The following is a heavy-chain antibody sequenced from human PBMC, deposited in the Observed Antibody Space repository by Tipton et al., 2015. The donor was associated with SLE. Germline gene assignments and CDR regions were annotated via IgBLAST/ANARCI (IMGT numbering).Heavy chain of an antibody. CDR3: ARGSKGRRWGQNAFDI. CDR1: GGSFSGYY. CDR2: INHSGST. J-gene: IGHJ3*02. Sequence: TLSLTCAVYGGSFSGYYWSWIRQPPGKGLEWIGEINHSGSTNYNPSLKSRVTISVDTFKNQFSLKVNSVIAADTAVYYCARGSKGRRWGQNAFDIWGQGTMVTVSS. D-gene: IGHD5-12*01. V-gene: IGHV4-34*01.